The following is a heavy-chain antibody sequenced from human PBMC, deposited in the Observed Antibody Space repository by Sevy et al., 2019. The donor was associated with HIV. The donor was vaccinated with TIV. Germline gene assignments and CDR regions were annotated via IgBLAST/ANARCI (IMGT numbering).Heavy chain of an antibody. CDR2: IYHSGST. J-gene: IGHJ4*02. V-gene: IGHV4-30-2*01. CDR1: GGSISSGGYS. CDR3: ARVRAIFGVVTSFDY. D-gene: IGHD3-3*01. Sequence: SETLSLTCAVSGGSISSGGYSWSWIRQPPGKGLEWIGYIYHSGSTYYNPSLKSRVTISVDRSKNQCSLKLSSVTAADTAVYYCARVRAIFGVVTSFDYWGQGTLVTVSS.